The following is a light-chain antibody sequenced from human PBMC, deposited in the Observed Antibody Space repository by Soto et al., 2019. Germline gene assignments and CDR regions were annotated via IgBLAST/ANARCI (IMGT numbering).Light chain of an antibody. J-gene: IGLJ1*01. CDR3: NSYTTISTYV. CDR1: SSDVGRYNH. CDR2: EVS. Sequence: QSVLTQPASVSGSPGQSITISCTGTSSDVGRYNHVSWYQHHPGKAPKLLISEVSKRPSGVSNRFSGSKSDYTASLTISGLQAEDEADYYCNSYTTISTYVFGTGTKLTVL. V-gene: IGLV2-14*01.